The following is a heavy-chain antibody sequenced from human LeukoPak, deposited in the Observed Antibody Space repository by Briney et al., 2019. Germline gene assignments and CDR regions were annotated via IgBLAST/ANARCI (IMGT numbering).Heavy chain of an antibody. V-gene: IGHV3-33*01. CDR2: IWYDGNKK. CDR1: GFTFSSYA. Sequence: GGSLRLSCAASGFTFSSYAMHWVRQAPGKGLEWVALIWYDGNKKYFEDSVKGRFTISRDNSKNTLYLQMNSLRAEDTAVYYCARDRGYDPHSYFDYWGQGTLVTVSS. D-gene: IGHD5-12*01. CDR3: ARDRGYDPHSYFDY. J-gene: IGHJ4*02.